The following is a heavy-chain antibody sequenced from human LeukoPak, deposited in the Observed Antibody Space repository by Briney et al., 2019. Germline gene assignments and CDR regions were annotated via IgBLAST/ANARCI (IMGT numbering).Heavy chain of an antibody. Sequence: GRSLRLSCAASGFTFSNYAMHWVRQAPGKGLEWVAVISYDGSNKYYADSVKGRFTISRDNSKNTLYLQMNSLRAEDTAVYYCARDRKIVVPPDYWGQGTLVTVSS. V-gene: IGHV3-30*04. CDR3: ARDRKIVVPPDY. CDR1: GFTFSNYA. D-gene: IGHD3-22*01. J-gene: IGHJ4*02. CDR2: ISYDGSNK.